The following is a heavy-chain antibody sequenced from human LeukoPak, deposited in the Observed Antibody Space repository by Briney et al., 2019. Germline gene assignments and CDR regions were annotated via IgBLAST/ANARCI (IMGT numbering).Heavy chain of an antibody. J-gene: IGHJ6*03. D-gene: IGHD7-27*01. CDR3: ARLGIYYYYYYMDV. CDR1: GYTFTTYG. V-gene: IGHV1-18*01. CDR2: ISTYNGNT. Sequence: ASVKVSCKASGYTFTTYGISWVRQAPGQGLEWMGWISTYNGNTNYAQKLQGRVTMTTDTSTSTAYMELRSLRSDVTAVFYCARLGIYYYYYYMDVWGKGTTVTVSS.